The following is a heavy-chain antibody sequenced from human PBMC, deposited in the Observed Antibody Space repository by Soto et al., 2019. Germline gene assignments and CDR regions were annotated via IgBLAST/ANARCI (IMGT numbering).Heavy chain of an antibody. V-gene: IGHV3-23*01. CDR3: AKGSIESRAGVDD. D-gene: IGHD3-10*01. CDR2: MSARGGSS. CDR1: GFSFNSYA. Sequence: EVHLLESGGGLVQPGGSLRLSCAASGFSFNSYAMASVRQAPGKGLERVSVMSARGGSSDFLDSVKGRFTISRANSKNVLSLELNSLRAEDTAIYFCAKGSIESRAGVDDWGQGTLVLVSS. J-gene: IGHJ4*02.